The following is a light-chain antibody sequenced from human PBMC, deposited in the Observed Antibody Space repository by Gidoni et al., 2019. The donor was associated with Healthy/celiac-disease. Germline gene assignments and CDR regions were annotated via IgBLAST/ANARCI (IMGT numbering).Light chain of an antibody. CDR2: GAS. CDR1: QSVSSSY. Sequence: EIVLTQSPGTLSLSPGERATLSCRASQSVSSSYLAWYQQKPGQAPRLLIYGASSRATGIPDRFSGSVSGTDFTLTISRLEPEDFAVYYCQQYGSFFGQGTKLEIK. J-gene: IGKJ2*01. CDR3: QQYGSF. V-gene: IGKV3-20*01.